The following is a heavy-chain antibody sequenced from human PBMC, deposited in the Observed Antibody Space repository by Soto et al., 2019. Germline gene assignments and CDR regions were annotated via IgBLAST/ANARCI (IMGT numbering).Heavy chain of an antibody. Sequence: QVQLQESGPGLVKPSETLSLTCTVSGDSVSSDNYYWTWIRQPPGQGLEWIGYIYSSGSTNYKPSLKSRFTISLDTSSNQFYLKLTSVTAADTSVYYCARDIRGYSRAFDYWGQGTLVTVSS. D-gene: IGHD5-18*01. CDR3: ARDIRGYSRAFDY. CDR2: IYSSGST. CDR1: GDSVSSDNYY. V-gene: IGHV4-61*01. J-gene: IGHJ4*02.